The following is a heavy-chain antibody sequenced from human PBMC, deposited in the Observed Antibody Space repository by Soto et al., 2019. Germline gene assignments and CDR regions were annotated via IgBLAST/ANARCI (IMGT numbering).Heavy chain of an antibody. Sequence: SLRLSCAASGFTFSSYGMHWVRQAPGKGLEWVAVISYDGSNKYYADSVKGRFTISRDNSKNTLYLQMNRLRAEDTAVYYCAKERSLFRGVAYYYYYGMDVWGQGTTVTVSS. CDR1: GFTFSSYG. CDR3: AKERSLFRGVAYYYYYGMDV. V-gene: IGHV3-30*18. CDR2: ISYDGSNK. D-gene: IGHD3-10*01. J-gene: IGHJ6*02.